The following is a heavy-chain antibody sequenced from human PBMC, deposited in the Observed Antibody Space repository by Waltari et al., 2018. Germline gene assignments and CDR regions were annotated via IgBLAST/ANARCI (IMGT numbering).Heavy chain of an antibody. Sequence: QVQLVQSGAEVKKPGASVKVSCKASGYTFTSYGISWVRQAPGQGLEWMGWISAYNGNTNYAQKLQGRVTMTTDTSTRTAYMELRSLRSDDKAVYYCARDVDDDFWSGYYRPNYYYYMDVWGKGTTVTVSS. CDR3: ARDVDDDFWSGYYRPNYYYYMDV. CDR1: GYTFTSYG. V-gene: IGHV1-18*01. CDR2: ISAYNGNT. J-gene: IGHJ6*03. D-gene: IGHD3-3*01.